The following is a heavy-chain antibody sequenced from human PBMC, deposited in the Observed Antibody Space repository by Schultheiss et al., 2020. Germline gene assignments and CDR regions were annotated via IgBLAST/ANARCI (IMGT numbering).Heavy chain of an antibody. Sequence: GGSLRLSCAASGFTFDDYAMHWVRQAPGKGLEWVSGISWSTGSIGYADSVKGRFTISRDNSKNTLYLQMNSLRAEDTAVYYCAIVLAISHDYGDYVFHYYYYMDVWGKGTTVTVSS. CDR2: ISWSTGSI. CDR1: GFTFDDYA. D-gene: IGHD4-17*01. CDR3: AIVLAISHDYGDYVFHYYYYMDV. J-gene: IGHJ6*03. V-gene: IGHV3-9*01.